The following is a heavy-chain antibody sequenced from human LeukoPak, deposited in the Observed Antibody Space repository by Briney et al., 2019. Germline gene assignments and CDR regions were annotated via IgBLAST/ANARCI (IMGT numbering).Heavy chain of an antibody. CDR1: GYSFTSYW. CDR2: IYPGDSDT. CDR3: ASSYYYDSSGYSSTDY. D-gene: IGHD3-22*01. Sequence: GESLKISCKCSGYSFTSYWIGWVRQMPGKGLEWMGIIYPGDSDTRYSPSFQGQVTISADKSISTAYLQWSSLKASDTAMYYCASSYYYDSSGYSSTDYWGQGTLVTVSS. V-gene: IGHV5-51*01. J-gene: IGHJ4*02.